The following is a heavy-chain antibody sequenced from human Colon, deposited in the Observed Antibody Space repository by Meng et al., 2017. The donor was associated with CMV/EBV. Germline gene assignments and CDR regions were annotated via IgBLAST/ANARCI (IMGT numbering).Heavy chain of an antibody. J-gene: IGHJ6*02. CDR3: ATGKAVAGKSYYYYGMDV. D-gene: IGHD6-19*01. CDR1: GFTFSSYW. V-gene: IGHV3-7*01. CDR2: INPGGGEK. Sequence: GESLKISCAASGFTFSSYWMSWVRQAPGKGLEWVANINPGGGEKYYVDSVKGRFTISRDNSKNSLYLQMNSLRAEDTAVYYCATGKAVAGKSYYYYGMDVWGQGTTVTVSS.